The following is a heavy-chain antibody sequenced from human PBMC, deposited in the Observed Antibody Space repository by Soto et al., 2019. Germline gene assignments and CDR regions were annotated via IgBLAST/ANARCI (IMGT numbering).Heavy chain of an antibody. CDR3: AREGSSSSGGYYYYYGMDV. CDR1: GGTFSSYA. J-gene: IGHJ6*02. V-gene: IGHV1-69*01. D-gene: IGHD6-6*01. CDR2: IIPIFGTA. Sequence: GASVKVCCKASGGTFSSYAISWVRQAPGQGLEWMGGIIPIFGTANYAQKFQGRVTITADESTSTAYMELSSLRSEDTAVYYCAREGSSSSGGYYYYYGMDVWGQGTTVTVSS.